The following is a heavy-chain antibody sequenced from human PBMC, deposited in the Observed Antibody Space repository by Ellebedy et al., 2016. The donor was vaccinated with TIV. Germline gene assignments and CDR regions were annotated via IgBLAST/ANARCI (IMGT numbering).Heavy chain of an antibody. CDR2: MYYSGTT. CDR1: GGSISSSSFF. V-gene: IGHV4-39*07. Sequence: MPSETLSLTCTVSGGSISSSSFFWGWIRQPPGKGLEWVANMYYSGTTFYNPSLKSQLTLSMDTSKNQFSLNLSSVTAADTAVYYCARVLQAGRDGDFFAAWGQGTLVTVSS. D-gene: IGHD1-1*01. J-gene: IGHJ5*02. CDR3: ARVLQAGRDGDFFAA.